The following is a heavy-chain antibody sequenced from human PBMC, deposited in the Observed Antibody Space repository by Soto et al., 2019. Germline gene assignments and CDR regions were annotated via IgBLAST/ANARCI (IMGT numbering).Heavy chain of an antibody. CDR1: GGSFSGYY. CDR3: AGRYCTGGSCYRP. V-gene: IGHV4-34*01. J-gene: IGHJ4*02. Sequence: QVQLQQWGAGLLKPSETLSLTCAISGGSFSGYYWSGIRQPPGKGLEWIGEINHDGITNYNPSLKSRVTISLDTSKNQFSLKLTSVTAADTAVYYCAGRYCTGGSCYRPWGQGTLVTVSS. D-gene: IGHD2-15*01. CDR2: INHDGIT.